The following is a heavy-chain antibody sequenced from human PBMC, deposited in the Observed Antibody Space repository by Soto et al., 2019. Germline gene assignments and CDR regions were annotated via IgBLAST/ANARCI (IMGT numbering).Heavy chain of an antibody. CDR1: GGSISSSSYY. D-gene: IGHD3-9*01. V-gene: IGHV4-39*07. J-gene: IGHJ4*02. Sequence: SETLSLTCTVSGGSISSSSYYWGWIRQPPGKGLEWIGSIYYSGSTNYHPSLKSRVTISVDKSKNQFSLKLTSLTAADTAVYYCARSITFDWLFFDNWGQGTLVTVSS. CDR2: IYYSGST. CDR3: ARSITFDWLFFDN.